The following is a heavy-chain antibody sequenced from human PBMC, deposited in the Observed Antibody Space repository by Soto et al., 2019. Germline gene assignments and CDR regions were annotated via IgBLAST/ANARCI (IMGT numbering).Heavy chain of an antibody. D-gene: IGHD1-1*01. Sequence: ASVKVSCKASGYSFTKYHMHWVRQAPGQGLEWMGWIDPGSGVTNQAQKFQGRVTMTRDTSITTTYMELNSLTSDDTAVYYCARVAGHKNARFDTWGQGALVTVSS. J-gene: IGHJ4*02. V-gene: IGHV1-2*02. CDR1: GYSFTKYH. CDR3: ARVAGHKNARFDT. CDR2: IDPGSGVT.